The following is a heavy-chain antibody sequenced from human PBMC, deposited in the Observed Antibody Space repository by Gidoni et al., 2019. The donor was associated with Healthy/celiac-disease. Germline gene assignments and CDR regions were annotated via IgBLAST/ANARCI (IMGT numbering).Heavy chain of an antibody. D-gene: IGHD3-22*01. CDR1: GGTFSRQT. V-gene: IGHV1-69*02. CDR2: VIPILGIA. CDR3: ARTYDSSGYPYYYYYCMDV. Sequence: QGQLGQAGAEVKKPGSAVKVYCKASGGTFSRQTTSWVRQAPGQGLEWMGRVIPILGIANYAQTFQGSVTITSDKSTSPAYMVLSSLRSEDTALYYCARTYDSSGYPYYYYYCMDVWGQGTTVTVSS. J-gene: IGHJ6*02.